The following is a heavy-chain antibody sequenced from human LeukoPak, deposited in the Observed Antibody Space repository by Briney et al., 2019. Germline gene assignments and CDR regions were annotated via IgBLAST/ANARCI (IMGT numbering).Heavy chain of an antibody. V-gene: IGHV3-23*01. J-gene: IGHJ3*02. CDR1: GFTFSSYA. Sequence: GGSLRLSCAASGFTFSSYAMSWVRQAPGKGLEWVSAISGSGGSTYYADSVKGRFTISRDNSKNTLYLQMNSLRAEDTAVYFCALNGREVPSGAFDIWGQGTMVTVSS. CDR3: ALNGREVPSGAFDI. CDR2: ISGSGGST. D-gene: IGHD3-16*02.